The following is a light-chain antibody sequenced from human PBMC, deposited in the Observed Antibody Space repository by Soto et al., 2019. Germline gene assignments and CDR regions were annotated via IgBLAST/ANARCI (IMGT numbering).Light chain of an antibody. CDR1: QSFSSY. CDR3: QQYNSWPRT. V-gene: IGKV3-15*01. Sequence: EIVMTQSPATLSVSPGERATLSCRASQSFSSYLAWYRQKPGQAPRLLIYGASTRATGIPARFSGSGSGTEFTLTISNLQSEDFAVYYCQQYNSWPRTFGQGTKVEI. CDR2: GAS. J-gene: IGKJ1*01.